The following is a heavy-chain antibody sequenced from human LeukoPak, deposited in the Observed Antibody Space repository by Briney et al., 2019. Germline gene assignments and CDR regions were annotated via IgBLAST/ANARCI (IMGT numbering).Heavy chain of an antibody. Sequence: PGGSLRLSCAASGFTFSSYWMSWVRQAPGKGLEWVANIKQDGSEKYYVDSVKGRFTISRDNAKNSLYLQMNSLRAEDTAVYYCARGPRWFGVLWAFVYWGQGTLVTVSS. CDR2: IKQDGSEK. V-gene: IGHV3-7*01. CDR1: GFTFSSYW. D-gene: IGHD3-10*01. CDR3: ARGPRWFGVLWAFVY. J-gene: IGHJ4*02.